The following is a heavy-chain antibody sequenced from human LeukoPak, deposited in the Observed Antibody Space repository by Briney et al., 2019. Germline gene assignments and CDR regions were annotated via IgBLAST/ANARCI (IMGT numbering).Heavy chain of an antibody. CDR1: GYSLSRGYY. J-gene: IGHJ2*01. CDR2: IYQTGRT. D-gene: IGHD2-15*01. V-gene: IGHV4-38-2*01. Sequence: PSETLSLTCAVSGYSLSRGYYWGWIRQAPGKGLERIGIIYQTGRTNYNPSLKTRVTMSVDTSKNQFSLRLSSVTAADTAVYYCARVDLVVVATTPHWYFDLWGRGTLVTVSS. CDR3: ARVDLVVVATTPHWYFDL.